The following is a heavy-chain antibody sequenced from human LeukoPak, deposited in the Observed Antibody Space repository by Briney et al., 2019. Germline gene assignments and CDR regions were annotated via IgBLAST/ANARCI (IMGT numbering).Heavy chain of an antibody. CDR2: ISGSGGST. Sequence: GGSLSLACAASGFTFSSNAMSWVRQAPGKGLEWVSGISGSGGSTYYADSVKGRFTISRDNSKNTLYLQMASLRAEDTAVYYCAKVPDSSGYFNNYYMDVWGNGTTVTVSS. V-gene: IGHV3-23*01. CDR1: GFTFSSNA. D-gene: IGHD3-22*01. J-gene: IGHJ6*03. CDR3: AKVPDSSGYFNNYYMDV.